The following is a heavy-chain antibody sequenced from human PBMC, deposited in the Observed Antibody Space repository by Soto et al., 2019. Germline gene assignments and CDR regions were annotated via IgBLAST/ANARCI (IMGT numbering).Heavy chain of an antibody. CDR1: GGSISSNY. D-gene: IGHD4-17*01. J-gene: IGHJ3*02. V-gene: IGHV4-59*01. Sequence: QVQLQESGPGLVKPSETLSLTCTVSGGSISSNYWSWIRQPPGKGLEWIGFICYSGSTNYNPSLKSRVTISLDTSKNQFSLKVNFVTAADTAVYYCARGRYGDYDDAFDIWGQGTMVTVSP. CDR3: ARGRYGDYDDAFDI. CDR2: ICYSGST.